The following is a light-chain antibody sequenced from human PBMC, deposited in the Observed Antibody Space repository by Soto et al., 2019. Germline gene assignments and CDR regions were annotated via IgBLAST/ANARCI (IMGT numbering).Light chain of an antibody. J-gene: IGLJ3*02. CDR2: RNN. CDR1: SSNIGSNS. V-gene: IGLV1-44*01. Sequence: QSVLTQPPSASGTPGQRVTISCSGSSSNIGSNSVNWYRQLPGTAPKLLIYRNNQRPSGVPDRFSGSKSGTSASLAISGLQSEDKADYYCAAWDDSLDGGVFGGGTKLTVL. CDR3: AAWDDSLDGGV.